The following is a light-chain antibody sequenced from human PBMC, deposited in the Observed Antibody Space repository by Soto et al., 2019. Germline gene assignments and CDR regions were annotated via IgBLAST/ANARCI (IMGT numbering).Light chain of an antibody. Sequence: EIVMTQSPFSLPVTXXEPAXISCMSSPSLLHRTGYTFLDWYLQRPGQAPXXLIYLGSIRASGVPDRFSGSGSGTDFTLEISGVEAEDVGVYYCMQALQTPTFGQGTRLEIK. CDR1: PSLLHRTGYTF. CDR3: MQALQTPT. V-gene: IGKV2-28*01. CDR2: LGS. J-gene: IGKJ5*01.